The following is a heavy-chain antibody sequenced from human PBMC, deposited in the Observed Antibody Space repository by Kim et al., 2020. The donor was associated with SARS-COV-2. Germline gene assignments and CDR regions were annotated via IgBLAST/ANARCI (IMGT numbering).Heavy chain of an antibody. J-gene: IGHJ4*02. V-gene: IGHV3-30*02. Sequence: ADSVKGRFAIARDNSKNTLYLQMNSLRAEDTAVYYCAKDPYDYGDFIFDYWGQGTLVTVSS. CDR3: AKDPYDYGDFIFDY. D-gene: IGHD4-17*01.